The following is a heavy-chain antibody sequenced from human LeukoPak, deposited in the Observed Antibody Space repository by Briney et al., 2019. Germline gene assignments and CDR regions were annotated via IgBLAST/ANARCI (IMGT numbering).Heavy chain of an antibody. D-gene: IGHD2-21*02. CDR2: ISWDGGST. CDR1: GFTFDEYA. V-gene: IGHV3-43D*03. J-gene: IGHJ6*03. CDR3: ARDSGDGDYTPDMDL. Sequence: GGSLRLSCAASGFTFDEYAMHWVRQAPGKGLEGVSLISWDGGSTYYADSVKGRFTISRDNSKNTLYLQMNSLRVEDTAVYYCARDSGDGDYTPDMDLWGKGTTVTVSS.